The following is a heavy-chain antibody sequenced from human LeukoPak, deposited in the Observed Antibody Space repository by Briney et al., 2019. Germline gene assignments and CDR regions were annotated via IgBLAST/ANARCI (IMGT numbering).Heavy chain of an antibody. J-gene: IGHJ6*04. D-gene: IGHD6-19*01. CDR2: ISTYNGYA. Sequence: ASVKVSCQASGYTFISYGISWVRQAPGQGLEWMGWISTYNGYANYAQKLQGRVTMTTETSTSTAYMELRSLRSDDTAVYYCARNSSDWYGYMDVWGKGTTVTVSS. CDR1: GYTFISYG. V-gene: IGHV1-18*01. CDR3: ARNSSDWYGYMDV.